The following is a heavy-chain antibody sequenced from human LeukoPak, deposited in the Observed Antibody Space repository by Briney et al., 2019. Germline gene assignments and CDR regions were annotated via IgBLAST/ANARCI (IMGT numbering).Heavy chain of an antibody. Sequence: SETLSLTCTVSGGSISSGGYYWSWIRQHPGKGLEWIGNTYYTGTTNFNPSLKRRITISVDTSRNQFSLRLGCVTAADTAVYYCAGHGSDDTEDAFDMWGQGTVVTVSS. D-gene: IGHD3-10*01. CDR2: TYYTGTT. J-gene: IGHJ3*02. CDR1: GGSISSGGYY. CDR3: AGHGSDDTEDAFDM. V-gene: IGHV4-61*08.